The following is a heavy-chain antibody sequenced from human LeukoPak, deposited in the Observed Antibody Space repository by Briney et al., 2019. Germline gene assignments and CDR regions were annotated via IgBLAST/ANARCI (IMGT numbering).Heavy chain of an antibody. CDR2: MNPNSGNT. V-gene: IGHV1-8*03. D-gene: IGHD2-2*01. CDR3: ARGGCSSTSCYDP. Sequence: ASVKVSCKASGYTFTSYDINGVRQATGQGLEWMGWMNPNSGNTGYAQRFQGRVTITRNTSISTAYMELSSLRSEDTAVYYCARGGCSSTSCYDPWGQGTLVTVSS. J-gene: IGHJ5*02. CDR1: GYTFTSYD.